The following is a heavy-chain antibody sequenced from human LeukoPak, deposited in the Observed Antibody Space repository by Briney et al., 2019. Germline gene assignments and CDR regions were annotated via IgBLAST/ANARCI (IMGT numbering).Heavy chain of an antibody. D-gene: IGHD2-15*01. J-gene: IGHJ4*02. CDR1: GYTFTGYY. CDR3: ARVKRVVPSLDY. V-gene: IGHV1-2*02. Sequence: ASVKVSCKASGYTFTGYYMHWVRQAPGQGLEWMGWINPNSGGTNYAQKFQGRVTMTRDTSISTAYMELSRLRSDDAAVYYCARVKRVVPSLDYWGQGTLVTVSS. CDR2: INPNSGGT.